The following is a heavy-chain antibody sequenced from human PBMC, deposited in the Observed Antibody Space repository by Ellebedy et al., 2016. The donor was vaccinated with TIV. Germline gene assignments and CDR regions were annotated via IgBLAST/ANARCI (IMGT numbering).Heavy chain of an antibody. V-gene: IGHV3-7*01. CDR3: ARDAAPGAPDYFDS. D-gene: IGHD3-10*01. J-gene: IGHJ4*02. CDR1: GFTFSNYW. CDR2: IKQDGSET. Sequence: PGGSLRLSCAASGFTFSNYWMSWGRQAPGKGLEWVANIKQDGSETYYVDSVKGRFTISRDNAKNSLYLQMNSLRADDTAVYYCARDAAPGAPDYFDSWGQGTQVTVSS.